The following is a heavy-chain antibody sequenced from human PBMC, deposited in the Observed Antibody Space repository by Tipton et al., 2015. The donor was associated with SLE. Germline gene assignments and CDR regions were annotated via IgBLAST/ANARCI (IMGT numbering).Heavy chain of an antibody. D-gene: IGHD6-6*01. Sequence: TLSLTCAVSGGSISSGGYSWSWIRQPPGKGLEWIGYIYHSGSTYYNPSLKSRVTISVDTSKNQFSLKLNSVTAADTAVYYCASGPSSIAALTWFDPWGQGTLVTVSS. CDR3: ASGPSSIAALTWFDP. CDR2: IYHSGST. V-gene: IGHV4-30-2*01. CDR1: GGSISSGGYS. J-gene: IGHJ5*02.